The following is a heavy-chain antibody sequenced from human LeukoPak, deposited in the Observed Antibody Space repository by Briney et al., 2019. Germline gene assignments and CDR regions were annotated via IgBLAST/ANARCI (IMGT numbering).Heavy chain of an antibody. Sequence: SQTLSLTCTVSGGSISSGGYYWSWIRQHPGKGLEWIGYIYYSGSTYYNPSLKSRVTISVDTSKNQFSLKLSSVTAADTAVYYCARDLGSYDSSGYPIYYFDYWGQGTLVTVSS. CDR3: ARDLGSYDSSGYPIYYFDY. CDR1: GGSISSGGYY. CDR2: IYYSGST. J-gene: IGHJ4*02. D-gene: IGHD3-22*01. V-gene: IGHV4-31*03.